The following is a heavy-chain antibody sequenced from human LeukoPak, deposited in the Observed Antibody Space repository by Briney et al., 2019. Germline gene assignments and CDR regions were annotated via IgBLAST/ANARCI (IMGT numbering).Heavy chain of an antibody. J-gene: IGHJ4*02. CDR1: GGSISSYY. CDR2: IYYSGST. V-gene: IGHV4-59*01. CDR3: ARDKVGDYYDSSGFDY. Sequence: PSETLSLTCTVSGGSISSYYWSWIRQPPGKGLEWIGYIYYSGSTNYNPSLKSRVTISVDTSKNQFSLKLSSVTAADAAVYYCARDKVGDYYDSSGFDYWGQGTLVTVSS. D-gene: IGHD3-22*01.